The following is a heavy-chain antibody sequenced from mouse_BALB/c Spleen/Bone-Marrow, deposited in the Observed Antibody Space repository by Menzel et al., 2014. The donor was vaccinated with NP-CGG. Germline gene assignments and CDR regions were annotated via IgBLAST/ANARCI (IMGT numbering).Heavy chain of an antibody. CDR2: ISSGGGST. CDR3: ATHYYGRFDY. Sequence: EVKVVESGGGLVKPGGSLKLSCAASGFGFSSSDMSWVRQTPEKRLEWVVYISSGGGSTYYPDTVKGRFTISRDNAKNTLYLQMSSLKSEDTAMYYCATHYYGRFDYWGQGTTLTVSS. J-gene: IGHJ2*01. V-gene: IGHV5-12-1*01. CDR1: GFGFSSSD. D-gene: IGHD1-2*01.